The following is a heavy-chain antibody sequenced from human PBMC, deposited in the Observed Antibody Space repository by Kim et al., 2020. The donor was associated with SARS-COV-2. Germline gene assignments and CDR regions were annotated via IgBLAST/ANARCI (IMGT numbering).Heavy chain of an antibody. D-gene: IGHD4-17*01. V-gene: IGHV1-3*01. Sequence: IYSHNYQGRGTIDRDTSATTAYMELSSLRPEDTAVYYCAREPLTVYFGVDVWGQGTTVTVSS. J-gene: IGHJ6*02. CDR3: AREPLTVYFGVDV.